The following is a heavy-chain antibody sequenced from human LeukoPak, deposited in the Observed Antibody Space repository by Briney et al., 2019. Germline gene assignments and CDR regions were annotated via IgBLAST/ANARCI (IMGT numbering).Heavy chain of an antibody. Sequence: PGRSLRLSCAASGFTFSSYGMHWVRQAPGKGLEWVAVIWYDGSNKYYADSVKGRFTISRDNSKNTLYLQVNSLRAEDTAVYYCARGASSGWYGGFDYWGQGTLVTVSS. CDR3: ARGASSGWYGGFDY. D-gene: IGHD6-19*01. V-gene: IGHV3-33*08. CDR1: GFTFSSYG. CDR2: IWYDGSNK. J-gene: IGHJ4*02.